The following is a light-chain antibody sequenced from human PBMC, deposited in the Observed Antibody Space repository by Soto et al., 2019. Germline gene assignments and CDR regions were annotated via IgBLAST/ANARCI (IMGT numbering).Light chain of an antibody. Sequence: QSALTQPASVSGSPGQSITISCTGTSSDIGGYNSVSWYQQHPGKVPKLIIYEVTNRPSGISNRFSGSKSGNTASLTISGLQAEDEADYYCTSYTSISTLVFGGGTQLTVL. CDR1: SSDIGGYNS. V-gene: IGLV2-14*01. J-gene: IGLJ2*01. CDR2: EVT. CDR3: TSYTSISTLV.